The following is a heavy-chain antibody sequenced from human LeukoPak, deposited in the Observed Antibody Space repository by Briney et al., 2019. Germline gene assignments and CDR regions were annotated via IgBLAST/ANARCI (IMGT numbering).Heavy chain of an antibody. CDR2: INPSGGST. CDR3: ATSRQLWLQSGPY. CDR1: GYTFTSYY. J-gene: IGHJ4*02. D-gene: IGHD5-18*01. Sequence: APVKVSCKASGYTFTSYYMHWVRQAPGQGLEWMGIINPSGGSTSYAQKFQGRVTMTRDTSTSTVYMELSSLRSEDTAVYYCATSRQLWLQSGPYWGQGTLVTVSS. V-gene: IGHV1-46*01.